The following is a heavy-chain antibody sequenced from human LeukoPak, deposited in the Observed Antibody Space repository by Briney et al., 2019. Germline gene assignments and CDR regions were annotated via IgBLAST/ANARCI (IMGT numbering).Heavy chain of an antibody. Sequence: GGSLRLSCAASGFDLSTNAMTWVRQAPAKGLEWVSSIRIGGGGTYYADSVKGRFTISRDNSENTLHLQMNNLRVGDTAKYFCARCMVLSQGWCNWFDPWGQGTLVTVSS. CDR3: ARCMVLSQGWCNWFDP. V-gene: IGHV3-23*01. CDR1: GFDLSTNA. CDR2: IRIGGGGT. J-gene: IGHJ5*02. D-gene: IGHD6-13*01.